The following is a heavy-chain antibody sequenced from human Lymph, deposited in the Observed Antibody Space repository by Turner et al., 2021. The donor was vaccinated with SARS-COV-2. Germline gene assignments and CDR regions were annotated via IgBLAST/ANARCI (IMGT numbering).Heavy chain of an antibody. J-gene: IGHJ4*02. V-gene: IGHV3-30*18. D-gene: IGHD3-10*01. Sequence: QVQLVESGRGVVQPGRSLRLSCAASGFTFSSYVMHWVRQAPGKGLGWVAIISYDGSNKYYADSVKSRFTISRDNSKNTLYLKMNSLRAEETAVYYCAKDGGGYFDYWGQGTLVTVSS. CDR2: ISYDGSNK. CDR3: AKDGGGYFDY. CDR1: GFTFSSYV.